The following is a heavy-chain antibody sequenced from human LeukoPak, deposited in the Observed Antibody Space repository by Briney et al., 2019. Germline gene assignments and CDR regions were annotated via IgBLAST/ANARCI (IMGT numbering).Heavy chain of an antibody. CDR2: ISGSGGST. J-gene: IGHJ4*02. Sequence: GGSLRLSCAASGFTFSSYAMSWVRQAPGKGLEWVSAISGSGGSTYYADSVKGRFTISRDNSKNTLYLQMNSLRAEDTAVYYCAKDLVVVAAKFPIYFDYWGQGTLVTVSS. CDR3: AKDLVVVAAKFPIYFDY. V-gene: IGHV3-23*01. D-gene: IGHD2-15*01. CDR1: GFTFSSYA.